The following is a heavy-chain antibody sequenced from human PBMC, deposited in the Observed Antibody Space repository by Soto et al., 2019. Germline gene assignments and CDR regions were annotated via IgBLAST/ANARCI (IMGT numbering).Heavy chain of an antibody. V-gene: IGHV1-69*12. Sequence: QVQLVQSGAEVKKPGSSVKVSCKASGGTFSSYAISWVRQAPGQGLEWMGGIIPIFSTAKYAQTFQGRVTITADESTSTAYMELSSLRSDDTAVYYCARGGYYDILTGSLPSFDYWGQGTLVTVSS. CDR1: GGTFSSYA. CDR2: IIPIFSTA. J-gene: IGHJ4*02. CDR3: ARGGYYDILTGSLPSFDY. D-gene: IGHD3-9*01.